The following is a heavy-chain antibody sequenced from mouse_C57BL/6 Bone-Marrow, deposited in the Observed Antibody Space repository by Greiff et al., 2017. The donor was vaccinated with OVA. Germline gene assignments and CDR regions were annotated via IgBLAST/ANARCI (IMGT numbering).Heavy chain of an antibody. Sequence: EVKLVESGGGLVKPGGSLKLSCAASGFTFTSYAMSWVRQTPEKRLEWVATISDGGSYTYYPDNVKGRFTISRDNAKTNFYLQMSLLKAEDTAMYYCEVYSNYVFAYWGQGTLVTVSA. V-gene: IGHV5-4*03. D-gene: IGHD2-5*01. CDR2: ISDGGSYT. CDR1: GFTFTSYA. J-gene: IGHJ3*01. CDR3: EVYSNYVFAY.